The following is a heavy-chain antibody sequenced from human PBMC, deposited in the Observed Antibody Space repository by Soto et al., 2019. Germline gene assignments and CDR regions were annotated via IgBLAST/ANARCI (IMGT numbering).Heavy chain of an antibody. CDR2: ISYDGSNK. Sequence: QVQLVESGGGVVQPGRSMRLSCAASGFTFSSYGKHWVRQAPGKGLEWVAVISYDGSNKYYADSVKGRFTISRDNSKNTLYLQMNSLRAEDTAVYYCATQGRDGYNRRGAFDIWGQGTMVTVSS. V-gene: IGHV3-30*03. D-gene: IGHD5-12*01. CDR3: ATQGRDGYNRRGAFDI. CDR1: GFTFSSYG. J-gene: IGHJ3*02.